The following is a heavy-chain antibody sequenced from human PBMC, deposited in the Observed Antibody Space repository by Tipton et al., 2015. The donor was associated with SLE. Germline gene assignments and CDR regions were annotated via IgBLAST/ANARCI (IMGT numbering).Heavy chain of an antibody. J-gene: IGHJ2*01. CDR2: IIPIFGTA. Sequence: QLVQSGAEVKKPGSSVKVSCKASGGTFSSYAISWVRQAPGQGLEWMGGIIPIFGTANYAQKFQGRVTITGAESTSTAYMELSSLRSEAAALYYCARGSIAAAGRYFCLWGRGTLVPVSS. V-gene: IGHV1-69*01. CDR3: ARGSIAAAGRYFCL. CDR1: GGTFSSYA. D-gene: IGHD6-13*01.